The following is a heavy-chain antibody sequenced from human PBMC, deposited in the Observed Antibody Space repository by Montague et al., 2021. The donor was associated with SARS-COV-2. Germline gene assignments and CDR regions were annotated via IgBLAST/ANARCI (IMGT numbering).Heavy chain of an antibody. CDR2: IYYSGST. D-gene: IGHD5-18*01. V-gene: IGHV4-39*01. Sequence: SDTLSLTRTVSGGSISSSDYYWGWIRQPPGKGLEWIGTIYYSGSTYYSPSLKSRVTLSVDTSKNQFSLKLTSLTAADTAVYYCARSSGYNYDISYYGMDVWGQGTTVTVSS. CDR1: GGSISSSDYY. J-gene: IGHJ6*02. CDR3: ARSSGYNYDISYYGMDV.